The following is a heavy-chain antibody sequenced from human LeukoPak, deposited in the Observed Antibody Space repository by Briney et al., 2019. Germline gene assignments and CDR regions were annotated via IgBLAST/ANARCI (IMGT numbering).Heavy chain of an antibody. CDR3: AREDSSGYPSYYYYGMDV. D-gene: IGHD3-22*01. CDR2: LYYSGGT. Sequence: ETLSLTCTVSGGSISTYYWSWIRQPPGKGLEWIGYLYYSGGTNYNPSLKSRVTISVDTSKNQFSLKLSSVTAAGTAVYYCAREDSSGYPSYYYYGMDVWGQGTTVTVSS. J-gene: IGHJ6*02. CDR1: GGSISTYY. V-gene: IGHV4-59*01.